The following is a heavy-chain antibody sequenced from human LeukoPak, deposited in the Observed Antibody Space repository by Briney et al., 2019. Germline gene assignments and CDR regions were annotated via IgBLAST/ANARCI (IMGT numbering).Heavy chain of an antibody. Sequence: GGSLRLSCAASGFTFNSYAMTWVRQAPGKGLEWVSHVSGSGGITYYADSVKGRFAISRDNSKNTLYLQMNSLRAEDTAVYYCAKTTAGNSSGRYPGWPVDYWGQGTLVTVSS. V-gene: IGHV3-23*01. CDR1: GFTFNSYA. D-gene: IGHD6-19*01. CDR3: AKTTAGNSSGRYPGWPVDY. J-gene: IGHJ4*02. CDR2: VSGSGGIT.